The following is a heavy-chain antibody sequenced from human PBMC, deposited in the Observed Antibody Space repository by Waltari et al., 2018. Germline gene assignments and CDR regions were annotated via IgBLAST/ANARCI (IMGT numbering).Heavy chain of an antibody. CDR1: GYSISSGYY. CDR3: AREGDFWSGYLVRFRPDAFDI. D-gene: IGHD3-3*01. CDR2: IYHSGST. J-gene: IGHJ3*02. Sequence: QVQLQESGPGLVKPSETLSLTCPVSGYSISSGYYWGWIRQPPGKGLEWIGSIYHSGSTYYNPSLKSRVTISVDTSKNQFSLKLSSVTAADTAVYYCAREGDFWSGYLVRFRPDAFDIWGQGTMVTVSS. V-gene: IGHV4-38-2*02.